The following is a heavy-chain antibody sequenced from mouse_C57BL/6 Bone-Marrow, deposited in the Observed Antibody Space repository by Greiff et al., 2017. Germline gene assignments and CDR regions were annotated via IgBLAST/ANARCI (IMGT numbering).Heavy chain of an antibody. CDR1: GYTFTSYW. CDR3: ARDTTVVH. V-gene: IGHV1-59*01. Sequence: QVQLQQPGAELVRPGTSVKLSCKASGYTFTSYWMHWVKQRPGQGLEWIGVIDPSDSYTNYNQKFKGKATLSVDTSSSTAYMQLSSLTSEDSAVYYCARDTTVVHWGQGTLVTVSA. D-gene: IGHD1-1*01. CDR2: IDPSDSYT. J-gene: IGHJ3*01.